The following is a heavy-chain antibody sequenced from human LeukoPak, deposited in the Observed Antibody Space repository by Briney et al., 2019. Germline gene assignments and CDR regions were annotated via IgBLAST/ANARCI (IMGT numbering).Heavy chain of an antibody. CDR2: FDPEDGET. J-gene: IGHJ6*02. CDR1: GYTXTELS. V-gene: IGHV1-24*01. D-gene: IGHD2-15*01. CDR3: ATNVVAATHGYYYGMDV. Sequence: ASVKVSCKVSGYTXTELSMHWVRQAPGKGLEWMGGFDPEDGETIYAQKFQGRVTMTEDTSTDTAYMELSSLRSEDTAVYYCATNVVAATHGYYYGMDVWGQGTTVTVSS.